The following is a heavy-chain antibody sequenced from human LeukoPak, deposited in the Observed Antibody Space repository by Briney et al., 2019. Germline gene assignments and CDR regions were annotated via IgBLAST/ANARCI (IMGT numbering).Heavy chain of an antibody. CDR2: IYHSGST. CDR1: GGSISSSNW. Sequence: PSGTLSLTCVVSGGSISSSNWWSWVRQPPGKGLEWIGEIYHSGSTNYIPSLKTRITISVDKSKNQFSLMLSSVTAADTAVYYCARASGYSYGAFDYWGQGTLVTVSS. V-gene: IGHV4-4*02. J-gene: IGHJ4*02. D-gene: IGHD5-18*01. CDR3: ARASGYSYGAFDY.